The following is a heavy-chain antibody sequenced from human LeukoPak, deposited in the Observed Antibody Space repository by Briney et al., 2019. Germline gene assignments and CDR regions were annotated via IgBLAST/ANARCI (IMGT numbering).Heavy chain of an antibody. D-gene: IGHD3-3*01. V-gene: IGHV1-18*01. CDR1: GYTFTDYG. Sequence: GASVKVSCKASGYTFTDYGINWVRQAPGQGLEWMGWISAYNGHTNYAQNLQGRVTLTTDTSTSTAYMELRSPRSDDTAVYYCARETDFWSGYYTPYYFDYWGQGTLATVSS. CDR3: ARETDFWSGYYTPYYFDY. CDR2: ISAYNGHT. J-gene: IGHJ4*02.